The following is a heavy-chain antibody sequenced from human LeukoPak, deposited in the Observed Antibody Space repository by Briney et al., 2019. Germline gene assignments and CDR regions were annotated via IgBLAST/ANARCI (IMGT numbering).Heavy chain of an antibody. CDR3: AKDLRFGSGGGTFDP. V-gene: IGHV3-23*01. CDR2: ISGSGGGT. J-gene: IGHJ5*02. D-gene: IGHD3-10*01. Sequence: GGSLRLSCGASGFTFSSYGMSWVRQAPGKGLEWVSGISGSGGGTYYADSVKGRFTISRDNSKNTLYLQMNSLRAEDTAVYYCAKDLRFGSGGGTFDPWGQGTLVTVSS. CDR1: GFTFSSYG.